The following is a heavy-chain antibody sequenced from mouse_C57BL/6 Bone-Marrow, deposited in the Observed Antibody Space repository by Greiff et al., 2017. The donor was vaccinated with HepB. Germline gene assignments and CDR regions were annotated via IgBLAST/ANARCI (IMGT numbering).Heavy chain of an antibody. V-gene: IGHV7-3*01. Sequence: DVMLVESGGGLVQPGGSLSLSCAASGFTFTDYYMSWVRQPPGKALEWLGFIRNKANGYTTEYSASVKGRFTISRDNSKSILYLHMNALRAGDSATYYCARYTATEAYFDYWGQGTTLTVSS. CDR3: ARYTATEAYFDY. CDR2: IRNKANGYTT. D-gene: IGHD1-1*01. CDR1: GFTFTDYY. J-gene: IGHJ2*01.